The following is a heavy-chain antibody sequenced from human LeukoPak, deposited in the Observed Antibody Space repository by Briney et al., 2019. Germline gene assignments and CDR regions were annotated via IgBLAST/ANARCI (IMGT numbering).Heavy chain of an antibody. CDR2: IIPILGIA. D-gene: IGHD3-10*01. J-gene: IGHJ4*02. CDR1: GGTFSSYA. CDR3: ASSYGSGSYADE. V-gene: IGHV1-69*04. Sequence: SVKVSCKASGGTFSSYAISWVRQAPGQGLEWMGRIIPILGIANYAQKFQGRVTITADKSTSTAYMELSSLRSEDTAVYYCASSYGSGSYADEWGQGTLVSVFS.